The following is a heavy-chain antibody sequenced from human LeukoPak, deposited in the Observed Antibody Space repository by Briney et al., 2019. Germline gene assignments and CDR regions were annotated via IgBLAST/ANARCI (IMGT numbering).Heavy chain of an antibody. Sequence: GASVKVSCKASGYTFTGYYMHWVRQAPGQGLEWMGWINPNSGGTNYAQKFQGRVTMTRDTSISTAYMELSRLRSDDTAVYYCARDGDPIVATALGSNFDYWGQGTLVTVSS. CDR3: ARDGDPIVATALGSNFDY. D-gene: IGHD5-12*01. J-gene: IGHJ4*02. V-gene: IGHV1-2*02. CDR2: INPNSGGT. CDR1: GYTFTGYY.